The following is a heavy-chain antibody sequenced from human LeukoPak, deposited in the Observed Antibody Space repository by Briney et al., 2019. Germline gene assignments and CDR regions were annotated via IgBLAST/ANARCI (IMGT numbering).Heavy chain of an antibody. J-gene: IGHJ4*02. CDR3: ARSELLWFGGVNSGFDC. D-gene: IGHD3-10*01. CDR2: IYSGGGT. Sequence: GGSLRLSCAASGFTVSSNYMSWVRQAPGKGLEWVSIIYSGGGTYYADSVKGRFTISRDNSKNTLYLQMNSLRAEDTAVYYCARSELLWFGGVNSGFDCWGQGILVTVSS. CDR1: GFTVSSNY. V-gene: IGHV3-66*01.